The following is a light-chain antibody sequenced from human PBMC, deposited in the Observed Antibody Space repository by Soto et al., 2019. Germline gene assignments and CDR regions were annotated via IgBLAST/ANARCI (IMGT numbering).Light chain of an antibody. CDR2: DTN. CDR3: LLSYGGNGM. V-gene: IGLV7-46*01. CDR1: TGTVTSGHY. Sequence: QAVVTQEPSLTVSPGGTVTLTCGSNTGTVTSGHYPYWFQQKPGQAPTTLIYDTNNKQSSTPARFSGSLLGGKAALTLSGALPEDEAEYYCLLSYGGNGMFGGGTKVTVL. J-gene: IGLJ3*02.